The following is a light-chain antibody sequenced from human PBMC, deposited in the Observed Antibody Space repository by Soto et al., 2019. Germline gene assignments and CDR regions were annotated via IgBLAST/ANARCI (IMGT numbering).Light chain of an antibody. V-gene: IGLV2-14*03. J-gene: IGLJ2*01. CDR2: DVS. CDR1: SSDIGAYNY. CDR3: TSYTTSRIRL. Sequence: QSALTQPASVSGSPGQTITISCTGTSSDIGAYNYVSWYQHHPGKAPKLMIFDVSNRPSGVSDRFTGSKSGNTASLTIAGLQAEDEADYYCTSYTTSRIRLFGGGTQLTVL.